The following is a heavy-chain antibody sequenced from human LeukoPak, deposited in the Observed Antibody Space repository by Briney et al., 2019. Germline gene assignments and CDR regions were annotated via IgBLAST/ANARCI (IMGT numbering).Heavy chain of an antibody. CDR1: GASISSSDW. V-gene: IGHV4-4*02. Sequence: SETLSLTCAVSGASISSSDWWSWVRQPPGKGLEWIGEIYHTGNTNYNPSLKSRVTIAVDKSKNQFSLKLSSVTAADTAVYYCARISSGWYGGFDYWGQGTLVTVSS. CDR2: IYHTGNT. J-gene: IGHJ4*02. D-gene: IGHD6-19*01. CDR3: ARISSGWYGGFDY.